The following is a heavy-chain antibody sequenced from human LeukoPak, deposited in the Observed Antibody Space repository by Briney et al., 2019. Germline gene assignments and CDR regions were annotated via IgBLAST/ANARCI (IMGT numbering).Heavy chain of an antibody. Sequence: GGSLRLSCAASGFTVSSNYMSWVRQAPGKGLEWVSVIYSGGSTYYADSVKGRFTISGDNSKNTLYLQMNSLRAEDTAVYYCARGLVVVVAATRLTYYYYGMDVWGQGTTVTVSS. J-gene: IGHJ6*02. CDR2: IYSGGST. CDR1: GFTVSSNY. D-gene: IGHD2-15*01. CDR3: ARGLVVVVAATRLTYYYYGMDV. V-gene: IGHV3-53*01.